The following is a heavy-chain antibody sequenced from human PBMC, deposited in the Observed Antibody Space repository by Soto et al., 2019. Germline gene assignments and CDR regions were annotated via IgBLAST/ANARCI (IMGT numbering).Heavy chain of an antibody. D-gene: IGHD3-22*01. Sequence: GGSLRLSCAASGFTFSSYDMHWVRQAPGKGLEWVTLISYDGSNKYYADSVKGRFTISRDNSKNTLYLQMNSLRAEDTAVYYCAKGLPYDSSGYYYLYWGQGTLVTVSS. CDR1: GFTFSSYD. J-gene: IGHJ4*02. CDR3: AKGLPYDSSGYYYLY. V-gene: IGHV3-30*18. CDR2: ISYDGSNK.